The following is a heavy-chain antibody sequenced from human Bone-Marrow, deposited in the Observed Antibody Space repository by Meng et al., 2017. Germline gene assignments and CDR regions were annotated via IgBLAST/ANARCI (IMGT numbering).Heavy chain of an antibody. J-gene: IGHJ6*01. Sequence: GESLKISCAASGFTFSSYEMNWVRQAPGKGLEWVSYISSSGSTIYYADSVKGRFTISRDDSKSIAYLQMNSLKTEDTAVYYCTSSPPWGRPGDWGYYYGMDVWGQGTTVTVSS. CDR3: TSSPPWGRPGDWGYYYGMDV. CDR2: ISSSGSTI. D-gene: IGHD2-21*01. V-gene: IGHV3-48*03. CDR1: GFTFSSYE.